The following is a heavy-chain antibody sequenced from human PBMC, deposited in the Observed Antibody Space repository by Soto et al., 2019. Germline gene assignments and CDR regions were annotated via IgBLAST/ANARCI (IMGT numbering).Heavy chain of an antibody. Sequence: PGGSLRLSCAASGFTFSSYSMKWVRQAPGKGLEWVSLISSSSSYIYYADSVKGRFTISRDNAKNSLSLQMNSLRAEDTAVYYCARVGYSSGWLPDYWGQGTLVTVSS. CDR1: GFTFSSYS. CDR2: ISSSSSYI. V-gene: IGHV3-21*01. CDR3: ARVGYSSGWLPDY. D-gene: IGHD6-19*01. J-gene: IGHJ4*02.